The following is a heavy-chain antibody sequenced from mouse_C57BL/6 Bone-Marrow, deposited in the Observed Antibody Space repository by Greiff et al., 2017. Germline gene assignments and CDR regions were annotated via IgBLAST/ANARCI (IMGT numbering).Heavy chain of an antibody. Sequence: VQLQQSGAELARPGASVKLSCKASGYTFTSYGISWVKQRTGQGLEWIGEIYPRSGNTYYNEKFKGKATLTADKSSSTAYMELRSLTSEDSAVYFWARSKDYYGSRYFDVWGTGTTVTVSS. D-gene: IGHD1-1*01. J-gene: IGHJ1*03. CDR1: GYTFTSYG. V-gene: IGHV1-81*01. CDR2: IYPRSGNT. CDR3: ARSKDYYGSRYFDV.